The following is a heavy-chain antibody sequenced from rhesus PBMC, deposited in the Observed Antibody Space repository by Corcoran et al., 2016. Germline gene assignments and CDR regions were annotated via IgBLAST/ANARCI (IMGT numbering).Heavy chain of an antibody. CDR1: GGSLRGGYY. CDR3: ARDRGQGGRFDY. J-gene: IGHJ4*01. D-gene: IGHD1-44*01. V-gene: IGHV4S17*01. CDR2: IYGSSMNT. Sequence: QVQLQESGPGLVKPLETLSLTCAVPGGSLRGGYYNWSWIRQPPGKGLEWIGYIYGSSMNTTYHPSLKSRVTISKDTSKNQFSLKLSSVTAADTAVYYCARDRGQGGRFDYWGQGVLVTVSS.